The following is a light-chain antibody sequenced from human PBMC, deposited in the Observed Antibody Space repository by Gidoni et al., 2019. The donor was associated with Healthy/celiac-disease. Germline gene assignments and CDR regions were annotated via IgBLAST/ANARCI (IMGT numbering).Light chain of an antibody. CDR2: DAS. CDR1: QDISNY. CDR3: QQYDNPIT. Sequence: DNQMTQSPSSLSASVGDRVTITCQASQDISNYLNWYQQKPGKAPKLLIYDASNLETGVPSRFSGSGSGTDFTFTISSLQPEDIATYYCQQYDNPITFGQGTRLEIK. V-gene: IGKV1-33*01. J-gene: IGKJ5*01.